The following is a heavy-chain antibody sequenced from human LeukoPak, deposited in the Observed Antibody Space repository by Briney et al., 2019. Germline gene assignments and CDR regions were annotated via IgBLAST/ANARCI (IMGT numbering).Heavy chain of an antibody. CDR3: AREIGSAARGR. CDR2: IKEDGSEK. D-gene: IGHD6-13*01. Sequence: SGGSLRLSCAVSGFTFDSYWMSWVRQAPGKGLEWLANIKEDGSEKYYVDSVKGRFTISRDNAKNSVYLQMNSLRVEDTAVYYCAREIGSAARGRWGQGTPVTVSS. V-gene: IGHV3-7*05. CDR1: GFTFDSYW. J-gene: IGHJ4*02.